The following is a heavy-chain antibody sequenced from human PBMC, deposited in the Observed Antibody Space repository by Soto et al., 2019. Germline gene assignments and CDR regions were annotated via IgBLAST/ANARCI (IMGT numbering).Heavy chain of an antibody. V-gene: IGHV4-59*01. Sequence: PSETLSLTCTVSGGSISSYYWSWIRQPPGKGLEWIGYIYYSGSTNYNPSLKSRVTISVDTSKNQFSLKLSSVTAADTAVYYCARASSSWYYFDYWGQGTLVTVSS. D-gene: IGHD6-13*01. CDR2: IYYSGST. CDR3: ARASSSWYYFDY. CDR1: GGSISSYY. J-gene: IGHJ4*02.